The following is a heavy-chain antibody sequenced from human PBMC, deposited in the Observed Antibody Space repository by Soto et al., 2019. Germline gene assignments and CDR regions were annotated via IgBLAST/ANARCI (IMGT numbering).Heavy chain of an antibody. Sequence: EVQLVESGGGLVPPGGSQRLSCAASGFTFSDHYMDWVRQAPGKGLEWVGRIRNKANSYTTDYAASGKGRFTISRDDSKDSLYLQMNSLKTEDTAIYYCARDSGKGAYFDYWGHGTLATVSS. CDR1: GFTFSDHY. CDR2: IRNKANSYTT. J-gene: IGHJ4*01. D-gene: IGHD1-26*01. V-gene: IGHV3-72*01. CDR3: ARDSGKGAYFDY.